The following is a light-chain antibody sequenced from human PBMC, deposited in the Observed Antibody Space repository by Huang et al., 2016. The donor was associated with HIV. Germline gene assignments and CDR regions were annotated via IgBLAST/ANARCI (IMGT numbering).Light chain of an antibody. CDR3: QQYNNWPPLT. CDR2: GAS. Sequence: EIVMTQSPATLSVSPGERATLSCRASQSVINSLAWYQQKPGQAPRILIYGASTRATGIPARFSGSGSGTEFTLTITSLQSEDFAVYYCQQYNNWPPLTFGGGTKVEIK. V-gene: IGKV3-15*01. J-gene: IGKJ4*01. CDR1: QSVINS.